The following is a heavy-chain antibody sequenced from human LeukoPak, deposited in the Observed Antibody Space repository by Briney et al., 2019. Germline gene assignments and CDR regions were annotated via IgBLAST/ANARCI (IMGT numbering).Heavy chain of an antibody. D-gene: IGHD3-10*01. CDR1: GFTFSSYE. CDR3: ARGITMVRGVYYFDY. CDR2: ISSSSSYI. V-gene: IGHV3-21*01. Sequence: GGSLRLSCAASGFTFSSYEMNWVRQAPGKGLEWVSSISSSSSYIYYADSVKGRFTISRDNAKNSLYLQMNSLRAEDTAVYYCARGITMVRGVYYFDYWGQGTLVTVSS. J-gene: IGHJ4*02.